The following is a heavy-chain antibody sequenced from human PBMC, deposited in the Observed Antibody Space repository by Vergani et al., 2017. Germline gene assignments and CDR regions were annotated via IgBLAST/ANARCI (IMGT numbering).Heavy chain of an antibody. CDR3: AKSQDIVVVPAAPFDY. D-gene: IGHD2-2*01. CDR2: IYYSGST. CDR1: GGSISSGGYY. Sequence: QVQLQESGPGLVKPSQTLSLTCTVSGGSISSGGYYWSWIRQHPGKGLEWIGYIYYSGSTYYNPSLKSRVTISVDTSKNQFSLKLSSVTAADTAVYYCAKSQDIVVVPAAPFDYWGQGTLVTVSS. V-gene: IGHV4-31*03. J-gene: IGHJ4*02.